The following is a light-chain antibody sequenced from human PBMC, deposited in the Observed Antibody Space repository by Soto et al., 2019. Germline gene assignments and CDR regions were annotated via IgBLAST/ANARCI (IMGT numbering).Light chain of an antibody. Sequence: DILMTQSQSSLSASVGDRVTITCRARHRISSHVNWYHQRPGKAPTLLIFGASVLQSGVPSRFSGTGSVTEVTLTISSLQPEDLGTYYCQQTYSTPYTVGQGTTVVIK. V-gene: IGKV1-39*01. CDR2: GAS. CDR1: HRISSH. J-gene: IGKJ2*01. CDR3: QQTYSTPYT.